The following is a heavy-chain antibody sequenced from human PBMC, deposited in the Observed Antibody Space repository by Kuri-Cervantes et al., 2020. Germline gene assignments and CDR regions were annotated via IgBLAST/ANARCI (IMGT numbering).Heavy chain of an antibody. Sequence: GGSLRLSCTTSGCIFSDYYISWVRQAPGKGLEWVSAISGSGGSTYYADSVMGRFTISRDNSKNTRYLQMTSLRAEDTARYYCAREFLAAVDSWGQGTLVTVSS. V-gene: IGHV3-23*01. J-gene: IGHJ5*01. CDR2: ISGSGGST. CDR1: GCIFSDYY. CDR3: AREFLAAVDS. D-gene: IGHD6-13*01.